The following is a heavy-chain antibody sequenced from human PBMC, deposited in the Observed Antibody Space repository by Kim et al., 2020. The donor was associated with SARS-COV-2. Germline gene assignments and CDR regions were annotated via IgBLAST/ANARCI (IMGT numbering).Heavy chain of an antibody. CDR2: INPNSGGT. D-gene: IGHD2-2*01. CDR1: GYTFTGYY. J-gene: IGHJ3*02. Sequence: ASVKVSCKASGYTFTGYYMHWVRQAPGQGLEWMGWINPNSGGTNYAQKFQGRVTMTRDTSISTAYMELSRLRSDDTAVYYCARDVSYCSSTSCHDAFDIWGQGTMVTVSS. V-gene: IGHV1-2*02. CDR3: ARDVSYCSSTSCHDAFDI.